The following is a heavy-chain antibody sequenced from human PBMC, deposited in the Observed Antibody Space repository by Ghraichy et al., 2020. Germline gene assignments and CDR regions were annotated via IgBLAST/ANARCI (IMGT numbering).Heavy chain of an antibody. CDR2: ISSSGSRT. Sequence: GGSLRLSCAASRFTFSSYAISWVRQAPGEGLEWVSGISSSGSRTYYADSVKGRFSISRDNSKSPLYLQMNSLRAEDTAVYYCAKGGSTVRFFYYNGMDVWGQGTTVTVSS. CDR3: AKGGSTVRFFYYNGMDV. V-gene: IGHV3-23*01. CDR1: RFTFSSYA. J-gene: IGHJ6*02. D-gene: IGHD4-17*01.